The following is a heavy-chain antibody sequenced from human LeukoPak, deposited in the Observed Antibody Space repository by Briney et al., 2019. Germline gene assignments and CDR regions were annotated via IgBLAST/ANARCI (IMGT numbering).Heavy chain of an antibody. CDR1: GGSISSGSYY. CDR3: VNSSGWYGLGFDY. J-gene: IGHJ4*02. CDR2: IYTSGST. D-gene: IGHD6-19*01. Sequence: SETLSLTCTVSGGSISSGSYYWSWIRQPAGKGLEWIGRIYTSGSTNYNPSLKSRVTISVDTSKNQFSLKLSSVTAADTAVYYCVNSSGWYGLGFDYWGQGTLVTVSS. V-gene: IGHV4-61*02.